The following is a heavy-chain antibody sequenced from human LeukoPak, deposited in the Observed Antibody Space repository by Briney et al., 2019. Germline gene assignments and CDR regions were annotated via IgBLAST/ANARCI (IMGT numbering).Heavy chain of an antibody. CDR1: GGSISSGGYY. CDR3: ARFIEQIGQQLLWDYFDY. V-gene: IGHV4-30-2*01. D-gene: IGHD2-2*01. Sequence: PSETLSLTCTVSGGSISSGGYYWSWIRQPPGKGLEWIGYIYHSGSTYYNPSLKSRVTISVDRSKNQLSLKLSSVTAADTAVYYCARFIEQIGQQLLWDYFDYWGQGTLVTVSS. CDR2: IYHSGST. J-gene: IGHJ4*02.